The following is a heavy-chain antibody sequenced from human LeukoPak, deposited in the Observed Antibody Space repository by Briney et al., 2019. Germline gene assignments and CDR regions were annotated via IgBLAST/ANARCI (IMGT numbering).Heavy chain of an antibody. CDR1: GGTFSSYA. Sequence: ASVKVSCKASGGTFSSYAISWVRQAPGQGPEWMGGIIPIFGTANYAQKFQGRVTITTDESTSTAYMELSSLRSEDTAVYYCARGGVDTAMVYYDYWGQGPLVTVSS. J-gene: IGHJ4*02. CDR3: ARGGVDTAMVYYDY. V-gene: IGHV1-69*05. D-gene: IGHD5-18*01. CDR2: IIPIFGTA.